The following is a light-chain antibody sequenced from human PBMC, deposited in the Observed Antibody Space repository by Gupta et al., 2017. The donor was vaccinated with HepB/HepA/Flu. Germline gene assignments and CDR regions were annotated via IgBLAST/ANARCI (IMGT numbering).Light chain of an antibody. V-gene: IGKV1-39*01. CDR2: AAN. Sequence: DIQMTQSPSSLSASVGDRVTITCRASQSINSYLNWYQQKPGKAPKLLIYAANSLKSGVPSRFSGSGSGTDFTLTISRRQPEDFATYYCQQSHSTPLAFGRGTKVEIK. J-gene: IGKJ4*01. CDR3: QQSHSTPLA. CDR1: QSINSY.